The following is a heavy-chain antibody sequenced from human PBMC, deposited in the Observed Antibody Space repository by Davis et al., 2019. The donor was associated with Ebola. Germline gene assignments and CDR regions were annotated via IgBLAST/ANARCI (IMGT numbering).Heavy chain of an antibody. V-gene: IGHV1-3*01. CDR3: ARDRGYSYGFSSY. Sequence: ASVKVSCKASGYTFTSYDINWVRQAPGQRLEWMGWINAGNGNTKYSQKFQGRVTITADKSTSTAYMELSSLRSEDTAVYYCARDRGYSYGFSSYWGQGTLVTVSS. CDR1: GYTFTSYD. D-gene: IGHD5-18*01. J-gene: IGHJ4*02. CDR2: INAGNGNT.